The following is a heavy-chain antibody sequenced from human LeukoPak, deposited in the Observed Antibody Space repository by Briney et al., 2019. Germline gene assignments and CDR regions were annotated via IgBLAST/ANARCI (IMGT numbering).Heavy chain of an antibody. D-gene: IGHD3-10*01. Sequence: SQTLSLTCAVSGGSISSGGYSWSRIRQPPGNGLEWIGYIYHSGSTYYNPSLKSRVTISVDRSKNQFSLKLSSVTAADTAVYYCARANYGSGDPWFDPWGQGTLVTVSS. CDR1: GGSISSGGYS. J-gene: IGHJ5*02. CDR2: IYHSGST. V-gene: IGHV4-30-2*01. CDR3: ARANYGSGDPWFDP.